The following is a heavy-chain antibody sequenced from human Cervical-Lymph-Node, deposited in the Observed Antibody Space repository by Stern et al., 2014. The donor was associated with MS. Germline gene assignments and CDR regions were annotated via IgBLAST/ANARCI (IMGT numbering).Heavy chain of an antibody. J-gene: IGHJ4*02. CDR2: INAGNGNT. D-gene: IGHD3-16*01. CDR3: ARNRVWGGTDY. V-gene: IGHV1-3*01. CDR1: GYTFTSYA. Sequence: VQLVQSGAEVKKPGASVKVSCKASGYTFTSYAMHWVRQAPGQRLEWMGWINAGNGNTKYSQKFQGRVTITRDPSASTAYMELSSLRSEDTAVYYCARNRVWGGTDYWGQGTLVTVSS.